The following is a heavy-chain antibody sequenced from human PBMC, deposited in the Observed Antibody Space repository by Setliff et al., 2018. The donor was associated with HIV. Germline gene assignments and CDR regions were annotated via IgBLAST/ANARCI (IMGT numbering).Heavy chain of an antibody. V-gene: IGHV1-2*06. Sequence: ASVKVSCKASGYMFTDYYIHWVRQAPGQGLEWVGRINPDSRGTNYAQTFQGRVTMTRDTSVSTAYMELSRLKSDDTAVFYCARGVKGIATTGKYYFDYWGQGTLVTVSS. CDR2: INPDSRGT. CDR1: GYMFTDYY. J-gene: IGHJ4*02. CDR3: ARGVKGIATTGKYYFDY. D-gene: IGHD6-13*01.